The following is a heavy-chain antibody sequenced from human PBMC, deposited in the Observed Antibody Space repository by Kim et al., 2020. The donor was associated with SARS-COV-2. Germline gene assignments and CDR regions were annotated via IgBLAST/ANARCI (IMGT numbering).Heavy chain of an antibody. CDR3: ARDLHIVATATLSWFDP. V-gene: IGHV1-3*01. J-gene: IGHJ5*02. D-gene: IGHD2-15*01. Sequence: KFQGRVTITRDKSASTTYMELSSLRSEDTAVYYCARDLHIVATATLSWFDPWGQGTLVTVSS.